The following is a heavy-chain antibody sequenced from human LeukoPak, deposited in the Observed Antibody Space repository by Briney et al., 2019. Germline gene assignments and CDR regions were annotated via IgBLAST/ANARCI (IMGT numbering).Heavy chain of an antibody. J-gene: IGHJ5*02. V-gene: IGHV4-38-2*02. CDR2: IYHSGST. CDR1: GYSISSGYY. Sequence: PSETLSLTCTVSGYSISSGYYRGWIRQPPGKGLEWLGSIYHSGSTYYNPSLKSRVTISVDTSKNQFSLKLSSVTAADTAVYYCARDPYYYDLNWFDPWGQGTLVTVSS. CDR3: ARDPYYYDLNWFDP. D-gene: IGHD3-22*01.